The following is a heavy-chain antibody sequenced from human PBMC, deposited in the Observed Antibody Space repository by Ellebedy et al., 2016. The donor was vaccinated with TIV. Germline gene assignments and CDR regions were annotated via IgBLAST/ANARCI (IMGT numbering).Heavy chain of an antibody. J-gene: IGHJ4*02. D-gene: IGHD5-24*01. Sequence: GESLKISCEPSGFSISNKWMHWVRQAPGKGLEWVAVISYDGSNKYYADSVKGRFTISRDNSKNTLYLQMNSLRAEDTAVYYCARSRWLQPDYDYWGQGTLVTVSS. CDR2: ISYDGSNK. V-gene: IGHV3-30-3*01. CDR3: ARSRWLQPDYDY. CDR1: GFSISNKW.